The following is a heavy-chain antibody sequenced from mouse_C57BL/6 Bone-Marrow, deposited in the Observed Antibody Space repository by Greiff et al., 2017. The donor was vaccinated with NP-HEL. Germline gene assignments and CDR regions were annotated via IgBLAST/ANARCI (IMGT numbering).Heavy chain of an antibody. Sequence: EVQLVESGGDLVKPGGSLKLSCAASGFTFSSYGMSWVRQTPDKRLEWVATISSGGSYTYYPDSVKGRFTISRDNAKNTLYLQMSSLRSGDTAIYYCERHYYSNYFDCWGEGTTLAVTS. V-gene: IGHV5-6*01. D-gene: IGHD2-5*01. CDR2: ISSGGSYT. CDR3: ERHYYSNYFDC. CDR1: GFTFSSYG. J-gene: IGHJ2*01.